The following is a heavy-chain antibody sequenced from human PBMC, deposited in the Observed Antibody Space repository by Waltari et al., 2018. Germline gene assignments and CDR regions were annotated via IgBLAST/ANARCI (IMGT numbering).Heavy chain of an antibody. Sequence: QVQLVQSGAEVKKPGASVKVSCKASGYIFSTYDINWGRQATGQGPEWMGWMSPKNGNTGYAQKFHGRVTMTRDTSISTAYMELSSLTSEDMAVYYCARGVDAGVDYWGQGTLVTVAS. D-gene: IGHD2-15*01. V-gene: IGHV1-8*02. CDR1: GYIFSTYD. CDR3: ARGVDAGVDY. J-gene: IGHJ4*02. CDR2: MSPKNGNT.